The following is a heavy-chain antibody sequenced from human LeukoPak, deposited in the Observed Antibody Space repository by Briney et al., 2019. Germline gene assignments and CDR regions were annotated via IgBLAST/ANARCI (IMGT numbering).Heavy chain of an antibody. CDR1: GGSITTYY. CDR2: IHHSVSP. D-gene: IGHD1-26*01. Sequence: KPSETLSLTCTVSGGSITTYYCSWLRQSPGRGLEWIGYIHHSVSPTYNPSLKSRVTISVDTSKNQFSLKVSSVTAADTAVYYCARDILMVGATHYFDYWGQGTLVTVSS. J-gene: IGHJ4*02. CDR3: ARDILMVGATHYFDY. V-gene: IGHV4-59*01.